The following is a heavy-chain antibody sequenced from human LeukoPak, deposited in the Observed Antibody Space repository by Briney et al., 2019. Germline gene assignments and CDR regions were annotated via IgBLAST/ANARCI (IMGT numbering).Heavy chain of an antibody. CDR2: ISAYNGNT. Sequence: ASVKVSCKASGGTFSSYAISWVRQAPGQGLEWMGWISAYNGNTHYAQKLQGRVIMTTDTSTSTAYMELRSLRSDDTAVYYCARDWLATGDTQQLVGPWGQGTLVTVSS. CDR3: ARDWLATGDTQQLVGP. D-gene: IGHD6-13*01. CDR1: GGTFSSYA. J-gene: IGHJ5*02. V-gene: IGHV1-18*01.